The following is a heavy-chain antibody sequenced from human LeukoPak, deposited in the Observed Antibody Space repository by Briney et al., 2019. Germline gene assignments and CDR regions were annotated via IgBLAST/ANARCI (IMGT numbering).Heavy chain of an antibody. V-gene: IGHV1-46*01. CDR3: ARDFSGEWEQVTGWWLDP. CDR1: GYTFISYY. Sequence: ASVKVSCKASGYTFISYYMHWVRQAPGQGLEWMGIINPSGDFRSYAQKFKGRVTVTRDMSTRTVYMELSDLRPDDTAVYYCARDFSGEWEQVTGWWLDPWGQGTLVIVSS. CDR2: INPSGDFR. J-gene: IGHJ5*02. D-gene: IGHD3-16*01.